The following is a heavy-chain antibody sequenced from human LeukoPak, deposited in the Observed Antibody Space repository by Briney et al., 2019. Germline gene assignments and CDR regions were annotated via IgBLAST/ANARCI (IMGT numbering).Heavy chain of an antibody. CDR3: AVHSSGWSEIDY. CDR2: IYPGDSDT. Sequence: GGALKIFWKGSGYSFTSYWIGWVGQMPGKGLEWMGIIYPGDSDTRYSPSFQGQVTISADKSISTAYLQWSSLKASDTAMYYCAVHSSGWSEIDYWGQGTLVTVSS. D-gene: IGHD6-19*01. CDR1: GYSFTSYW. V-gene: IGHV5-51*01. J-gene: IGHJ4*02.